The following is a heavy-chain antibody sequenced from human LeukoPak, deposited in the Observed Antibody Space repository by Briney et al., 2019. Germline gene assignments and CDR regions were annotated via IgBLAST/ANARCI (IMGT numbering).Heavy chain of an antibody. CDR1: GFSFSTYA. Sequence: GGSLRLSCTASGFSFSTYAMTWVRQAPGKGLEWISAMSSGSRYIYYADSVRGRFTISRDNTKNSLYLLMNNLRAEDTAIYYCARDRPTGASRVFVVQWGQGTPVTVSS. D-gene: IGHD2-15*01. J-gene: IGHJ4*02. V-gene: IGHV3-21*06. CDR3: ARDRPTGASRVFVVQ. CDR2: MSSGSRYI.